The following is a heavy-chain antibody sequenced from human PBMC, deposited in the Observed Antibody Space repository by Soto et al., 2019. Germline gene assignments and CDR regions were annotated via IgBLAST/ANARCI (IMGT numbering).Heavy chain of an antibody. Sequence: GGSLRLSCAASGFTVSSNYMSWVRQAPGKGLEWVSVIYSGGSTYYADSVKGRFTISRDNSKNTLYLQMNSLRAEDTAVYYCARDVDCSGGSCYSGAFDIWGQGTMVTVSS. V-gene: IGHV3-66*01. CDR3: ARDVDCSGGSCYSGAFDI. J-gene: IGHJ3*02. D-gene: IGHD2-15*01. CDR1: GFTVSSNY. CDR2: IYSGGST.